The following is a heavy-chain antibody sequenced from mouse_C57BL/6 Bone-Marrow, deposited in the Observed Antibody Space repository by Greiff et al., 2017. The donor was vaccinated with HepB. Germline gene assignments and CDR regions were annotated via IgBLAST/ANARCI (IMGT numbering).Heavy chain of an antibody. D-gene: IGHD1-2*01. Sequence: VQLQQSGAELVRPGASVKLSCTASGFNIKDDYTHWVKQRPEQGLEWIGWIDPENGDTEYASKFQGKATITADTSSNTAYLQLSSLTSEDTAVYYCTTSLLRLTGSYYFDYWGQGTTLTVSS. CDR3: TTSLLRLTGSYYFDY. V-gene: IGHV14-4*01. CDR1: GFNIKDDY. J-gene: IGHJ2*01. CDR2: IDPENGDT.